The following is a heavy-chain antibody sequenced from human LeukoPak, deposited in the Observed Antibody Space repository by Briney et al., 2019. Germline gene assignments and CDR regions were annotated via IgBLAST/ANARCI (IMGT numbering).Heavy chain of an antibody. D-gene: IGHD5-24*01. CDR1: GFTFSSYA. CDR3: ARDGYNSANGIDV. V-gene: IGHV3-30-3*01. Sequence: AGGSLRLSCAASGFTFSSYAMHWVRQAPGKGLEWVAVISYDGSNKYYADSVKGRFTISRDNSKNTLYLQMNSLRAEDTAVYYCARDGYNSANGIDVWGQGTMVTVSS. J-gene: IGHJ3*01. CDR2: ISYDGSNK.